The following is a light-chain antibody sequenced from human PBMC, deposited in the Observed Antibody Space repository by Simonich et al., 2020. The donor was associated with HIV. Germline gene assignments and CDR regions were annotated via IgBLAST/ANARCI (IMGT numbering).Light chain of an antibody. CDR2: DAS. J-gene: IGKJ4*01. CDR3: QQYNNLPLT. V-gene: IGKV3-15*01. Sequence: EIVLTQSPATLSLSPGERATLSCRPSQSVSSYLAWYQQKPGQAPRLLIYDASTRATGIPARFSGSGSGTEFTLTISSLQSEDFAVYHCQQYNNLPLTFGGGTKVEIK. CDR1: QSVSSY.